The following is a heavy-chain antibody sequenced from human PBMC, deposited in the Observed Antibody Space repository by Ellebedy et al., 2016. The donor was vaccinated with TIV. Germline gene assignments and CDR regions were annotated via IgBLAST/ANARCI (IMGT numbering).Heavy chain of an antibody. CDR1: GFIFTSYA. CDR2: IGGSGGAT. CDR3: AKETQHNSVWSGHSD. V-gene: IGHV3-23*01. D-gene: IGHD3-3*01. J-gene: IGHJ4*02. Sequence: GESLKISCAASGFIFTSYAMTWVRQAPGNGLEWVSAIGGSGGATYYTDSVQGRFTVSRDNSKNTLYLQLNSLRAEDTAIYYCAKETQHNSVWSGHSDWGQGTLVTVSS.